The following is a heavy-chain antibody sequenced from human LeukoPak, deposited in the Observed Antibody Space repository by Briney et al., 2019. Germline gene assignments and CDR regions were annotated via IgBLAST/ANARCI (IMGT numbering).Heavy chain of an antibody. CDR1: GGTFGSYA. J-gene: IGHJ4*02. Sequence: GSSVKVSCKASGGTFGSYAISWVRQAPGQGLEWMGGIIPIFGTVNYAQKFQGRVTITTDESTSTAYMELSSLRSEDTAVYYCAREGDYYDSSGYYGDWGQGTLVTVSS. V-gene: IGHV1-69*05. D-gene: IGHD3-22*01. CDR2: IIPIFGTV. CDR3: AREGDYYDSSGYYGD.